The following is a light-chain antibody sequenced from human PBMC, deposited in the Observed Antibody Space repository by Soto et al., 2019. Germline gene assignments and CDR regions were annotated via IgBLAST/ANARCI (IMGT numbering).Light chain of an antibody. CDR1: QSVSSS. V-gene: IGKV3-11*01. J-gene: IGKJ4*02. CDR3: QQRSSWPLT. Sequence: EIVLTQSPATLSVSPGERATLSCRASQSVSSSVAWYQQKPGQAPRLLIYGASTRATDMPGRFSGRGAGADFTLTISSLEPEDFAVYFCQQRSSWPLTFGGGTKVDIK. CDR2: GAS.